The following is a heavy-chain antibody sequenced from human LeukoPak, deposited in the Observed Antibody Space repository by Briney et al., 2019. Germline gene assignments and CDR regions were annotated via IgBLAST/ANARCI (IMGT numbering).Heavy chain of an antibody. CDR2: IYPGDFDT. CDR3: ARLLPPYYCSSTSCYSMIYYYYGMDV. D-gene: IGHD2-2*01. Sequence: GESLKISCKGSGYTFTTYWIGWVRQMPGKGLEWMGIIYPGDFDTRYSPSFQGQVTISVDKSINTAYLQWRSLKASDTAMYYCARLLPPYYCSSTSCYSMIYYYYGMDVWGQGTTVTVSS. J-gene: IGHJ6*02. CDR1: GYTFTTYW. V-gene: IGHV5-51*01.